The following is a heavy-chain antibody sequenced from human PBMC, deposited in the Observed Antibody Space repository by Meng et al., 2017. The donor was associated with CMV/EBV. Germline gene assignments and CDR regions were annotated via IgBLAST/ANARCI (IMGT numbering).Heavy chain of an antibody. Sequence: LRLSCTVSGGSISSGDYYWSWIRQPPGKGLEWIGYIYYSGSTYYNPSLKSRVTISVDTSKNQFSLKLSSVTAADTAVYYCARAGVRSTIFGVVIIAQYFDYWGQGTLVTVSS. D-gene: IGHD3-3*01. CDR2: IYYSGST. J-gene: IGHJ4*02. CDR3: ARAGVRSTIFGVVIIAQYFDY. CDR1: GGSISSGDYY. V-gene: IGHV4-30-4*08.